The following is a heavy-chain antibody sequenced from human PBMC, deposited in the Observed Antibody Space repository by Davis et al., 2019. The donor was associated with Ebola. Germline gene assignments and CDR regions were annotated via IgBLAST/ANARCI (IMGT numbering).Heavy chain of an antibody. CDR2: INPHNGNT. CDR1: GYTLTNYG. J-gene: IGHJ4*02. Sequence: ASVKVSCQASGYTLTNYGITWVRHAPGQGLEWVGWINPHNGNTNYAQNVQGRATMTTDTSTSTAYMEVGSLRSDDTAVYYCARAQFPTTSDHWGQGTLVTVSS. D-gene: IGHD1-1*01. CDR3: ARAQFPTTSDH. V-gene: IGHV1-18*04.